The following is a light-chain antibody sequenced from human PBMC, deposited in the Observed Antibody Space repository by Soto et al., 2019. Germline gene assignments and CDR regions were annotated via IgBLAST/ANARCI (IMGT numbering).Light chain of an antibody. CDR1: QSVSSNF. V-gene: IGKV3-20*01. CDR3: RQYGRSLGSA. CDR2: GAS. Sequence: EIVLTQSPGTLSLSPGERATLSCRASQSVSSNFLAWYQEKPGRAPRLLIYGASNRATGIPDRFSGSGSGTDFTLTISRLEPEDFAVYYCRQYGRSLGSAFGGGTKVDIK. J-gene: IGKJ4*01.